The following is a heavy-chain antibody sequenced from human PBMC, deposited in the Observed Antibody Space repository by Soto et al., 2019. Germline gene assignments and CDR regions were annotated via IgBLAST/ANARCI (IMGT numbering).Heavy chain of an antibody. Sequence: PSETLSLTCAVSGGSISSSNWWSWVRQPPGKGLEWIGEIYHSGSTNYNPSLKSRVTISVDKSKNQFSLKLSSVTAADTAVYYCARPGEQWLAYYGMDVWGQGTTVTVSS. J-gene: IGHJ6*02. CDR3: ARPGEQWLAYYGMDV. V-gene: IGHV4-4*02. CDR1: GGSISSSNW. CDR2: IYHSGST. D-gene: IGHD6-19*01.